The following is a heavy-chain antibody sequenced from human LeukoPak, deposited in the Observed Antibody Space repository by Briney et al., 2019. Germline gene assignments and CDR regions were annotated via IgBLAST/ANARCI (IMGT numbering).Heavy chain of an antibody. CDR1: GFTFSSNW. J-gene: IGHJ5*02. CDR2: INSDGSSR. CDR3: ASRGRVPAAPGNWFDP. Sequence: GGSLRLSCVASGFTFSSNWMHWVRQAPGKGLVWVSRINSDGSSRSYADSVKGRFTISRDNAKNTLYLQMDSLRAEDAAVYYCASRGRVPAAPGNWFDPWGQGTLVTVSS. D-gene: IGHD2-2*01. V-gene: IGHV3-74*01.